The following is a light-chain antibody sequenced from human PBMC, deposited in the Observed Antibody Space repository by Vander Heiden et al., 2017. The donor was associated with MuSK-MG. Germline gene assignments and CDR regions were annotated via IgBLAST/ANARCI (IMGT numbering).Light chain of an antibody. V-gene: IGLV2-23*01. CDR1: SSDVGSHDF. Sequence: QSALTQPASVSGSPGQPITISCTGTSSDVGSHDFVSWYQQHPGRAPKVMIYDDTKRPSGVSNRFSGSKSGNTASLTISGLQAEDEADYYCCSYAGSSGLSYVFGTGTKVTVL. CDR2: DDT. CDR3: CSYAGSSGLSYV. J-gene: IGLJ1*01.